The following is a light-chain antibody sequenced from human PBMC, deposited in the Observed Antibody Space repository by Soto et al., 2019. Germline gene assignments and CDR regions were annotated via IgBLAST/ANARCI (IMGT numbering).Light chain of an antibody. CDR1: QSVSSN. V-gene: IGKV3-15*01. Sequence: EIVMTQSPATLSVSPGERATLSCRASQSVSSNLAWYQQKPGQAPRLLIYAASSMATGIPARFSGSGSGTEFTLTISSLQSEDFAVYYCQHTTTFGQGTKVEIK. CDR2: AAS. J-gene: IGKJ1*01. CDR3: QHTTT.